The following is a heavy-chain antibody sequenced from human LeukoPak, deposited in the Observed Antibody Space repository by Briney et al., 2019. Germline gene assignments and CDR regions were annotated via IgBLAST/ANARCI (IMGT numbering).Heavy chain of an antibody. Sequence: ASVKVSCKASGYTFTGYYMHWVRQAPGQGLEWMGWINPNSGGTNYAQKLQGRVTMTRDTSISTAYMELSRLRSDDTAVYYCARAMDRQQLVPFDYWGQGTLVTVSS. CDR3: ARAMDRQQLVPFDY. V-gene: IGHV1-2*02. CDR1: GYTFTGYY. D-gene: IGHD6-13*01. CDR2: INPNSGGT. J-gene: IGHJ4*02.